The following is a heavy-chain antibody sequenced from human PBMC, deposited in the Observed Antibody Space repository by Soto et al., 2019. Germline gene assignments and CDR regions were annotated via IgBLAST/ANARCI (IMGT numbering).Heavy chain of an antibody. Sequence: QVQLQQSGPGLVKPSQTLSLTCAISGDSVSSNSAAWNWIRQSPSRGLEWLGRTYYRSKWYNDYAVSVKSRITINPDTSKNQFSLQLNSVTPEDTAVYYCARGLPNRYSEGYYYYYMDVWGKGTTVTVSS. J-gene: IGHJ6*03. CDR3: ARGLPNRYSEGYYYYYMDV. CDR2: TYYRSKWYN. D-gene: IGHD5-12*01. CDR1: GDSVSSNSAA. V-gene: IGHV6-1*01.